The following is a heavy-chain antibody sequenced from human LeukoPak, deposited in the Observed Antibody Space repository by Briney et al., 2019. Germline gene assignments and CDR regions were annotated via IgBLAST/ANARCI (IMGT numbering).Heavy chain of an antibody. Sequence: ASVKVSCKASGYTFTSYGISWVRQAPGQGLEWMGWISAYNGNTNYAQKLQGRVTMTTDTSTSTAYMELRSLRSDDTAVYYCARSEIRHLIVPAAMIGWFDPWGQETLVTVSS. CDR1: GYTFTSYG. D-gene: IGHD2-2*01. J-gene: IGHJ5*02. CDR3: ARSEIRHLIVPAAMIGWFDP. CDR2: ISAYNGNT. V-gene: IGHV1-18*01.